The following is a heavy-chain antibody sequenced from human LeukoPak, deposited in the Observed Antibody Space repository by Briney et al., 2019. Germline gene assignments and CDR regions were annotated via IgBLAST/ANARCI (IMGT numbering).Heavy chain of an antibody. CDR3: ARGYSYGYPLPYYYGMDV. Sequence: PSETLSLTCAVYGGSFSGYYWSWVRQPPGKGLEWIGEINHSGSTNYNPSLKSRATISVDTSKNQFSLKLSSVTAADTAVYYCARGYSYGYPLPYYYGMDVWGQGTTVTVSS. J-gene: IGHJ6*02. D-gene: IGHD5-18*01. CDR2: INHSGST. CDR1: GGSFSGYY. V-gene: IGHV4-34*01.